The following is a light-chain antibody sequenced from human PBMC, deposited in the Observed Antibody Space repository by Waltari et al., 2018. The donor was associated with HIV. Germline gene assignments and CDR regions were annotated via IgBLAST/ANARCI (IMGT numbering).Light chain of an antibody. Sequence: EIVLTQSPGTLSLSPGERVTLSCRASQSVSSSSLIWYQQKPGQAPRLLIYGASSRATGIPDRFSGSGSGTDFTLTISRLDPEDFAVYYCQHYDGSVTFGQGTRLEIK. CDR3: QHYDGSVT. J-gene: IGKJ5*01. CDR1: QSVSSSS. CDR2: GAS. V-gene: IGKV3-20*01.